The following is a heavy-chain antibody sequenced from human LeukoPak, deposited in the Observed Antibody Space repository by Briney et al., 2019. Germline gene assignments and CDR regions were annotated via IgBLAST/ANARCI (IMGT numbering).Heavy chain of an antibody. J-gene: IGHJ3*02. V-gene: IGHV4-39*07. D-gene: IGHD3-9*01. CDR2: IYYSGST. Sequence: SETLSLTCTVSGGSISSSSYYWGWIRQPPGKGLEWIGSIYYSGSTYYNPSLKSRVTISVDTSKNQFSLKLSSVTAADTAVYYCAREVTRYYDILTGYSDNRHDAFDIWGQGTMVTVSS. CDR1: GGSISSSSYY. CDR3: AREVTRYYDILTGYSDNRHDAFDI.